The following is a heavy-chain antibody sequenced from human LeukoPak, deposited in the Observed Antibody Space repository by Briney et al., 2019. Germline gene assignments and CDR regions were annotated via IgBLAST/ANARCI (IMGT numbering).Heavy chain of an antibody. Sequence: GRSLRLSCAASGFTFSSYVMHWVRQAPGKGLEWVAVISYDGSSKYYADSLKGRFTISRDNSKNTLYLQMNSLRAGDTAVYYCARSPDGETFDYWGQGILVTVSS. V-gene: IGHV3-30-3*01. CDR1: GFTFSSYV. CDR2: ISYDGSSK. CDR3: ARSPDGETFDY. J-gene: IGHJ4*02. D-gene: IGHD4-17*01.